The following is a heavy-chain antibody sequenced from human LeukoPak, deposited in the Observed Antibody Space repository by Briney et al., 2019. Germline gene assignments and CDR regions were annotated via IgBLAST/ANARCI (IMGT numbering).Heavy chain of an antibody. Sequence: SQTLSLTCTVSGGSISSGGYYWGWIRQHPGKGLEWIGYIYYSGSTYYNPSLKSRVTISVDTSKNQFSLKLSSVTAADTAVYYCARDSTKLASPTYYYDSSGYEVGAFDIWGQGTMVTVSS. J-gene: IGHJ3*02. V-gene: IGHV4-31*03. CDR3: ARDSTKLASPTYYYDSSGYEVGAFDI. D-gene: IGHD3-22*01. CDR2: IYYSGST. CDR1: GGSISSGGYY.